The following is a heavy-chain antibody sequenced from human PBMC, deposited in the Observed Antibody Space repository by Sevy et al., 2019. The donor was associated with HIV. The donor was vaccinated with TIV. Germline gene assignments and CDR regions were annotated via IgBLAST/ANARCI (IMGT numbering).Heavy chain of an antibody. CDR2: ISYTGNT. J-gene: IGHJ5*02. CDR1: GGSISSGNYY. D-gene: IGHD6-6*01. V-gene: IGHV4-30-4*01. CDR3: ASDATEYTSSSYWFDP. Sequence: SETLSLTCTVSGGSISSGNYYWHWIRQPPGKGLEWIGYISYTGNTYYNPSLKSPVTISVDTSNNQFSLRLTSVTAADTAVYYCASDATEYTSSSYWFDPWGQGTLVTVSS.